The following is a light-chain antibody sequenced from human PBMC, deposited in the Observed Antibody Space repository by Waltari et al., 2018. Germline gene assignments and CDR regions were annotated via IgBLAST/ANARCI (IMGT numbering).Light chain of an antibody. J-gene: IGKJ4*01. CDR2: GAS. Sequence: EIMMTQSPVTLSVSPGEIATLSCRASQSINNNLAWYQQNPGQAPRLLIYGASTRATVIPARFSGIGSGTEFTLTISSLQSEDFAVYYCQQYNSWPLTFGGGTKVEIK. CDR1: QSINNN. V-gene: IGKV3-15*01. CDR3: QQYNSWPLT.